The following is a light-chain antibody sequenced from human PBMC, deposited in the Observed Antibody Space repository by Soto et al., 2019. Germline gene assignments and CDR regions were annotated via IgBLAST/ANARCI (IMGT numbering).Light chain of an antibody. J-gene: IGLJ1*01. CDR3: AAWDDGLNGYV. V-gene: IGLV1-44*01. CDR1: SSNIGSNT. CDR2: SNN. Sequence: QSVLTQPPSASGTPGQSGTISCSGSSSNIGSNTVNWYQQLPGTAPKLLIYSNNQRPSGVPDRFSGSKSGTSASLAISGLQSEDEADYYCAAWDDGLNGYVFGTGTKVTVL.